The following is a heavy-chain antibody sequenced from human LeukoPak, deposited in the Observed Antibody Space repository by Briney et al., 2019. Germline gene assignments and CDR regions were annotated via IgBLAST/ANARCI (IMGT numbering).Heavy chain of an antibody. CDR2: ISGSGSNT. CDR1: GLTFSSYG. CDR3: AKGLGNYDY. D-gene: IGHD1-7*01. V-gene: IGHV3-23*01. Sequence: GGSLRLSCAASGLTFSSYGMTWVRQAPGKGLEWVSGISGSGSNTYYADSVKGRFTISRDNSKNTLYPQMNSLTVEDTAVYYCAKGLGNYDYWGQGTLVTVSS. J-gene: IGHJ4*02.